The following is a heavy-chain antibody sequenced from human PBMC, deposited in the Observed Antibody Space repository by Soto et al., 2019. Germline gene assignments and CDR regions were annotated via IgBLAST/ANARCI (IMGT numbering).Heavy chain of an antibody. D-gene: IGHD3-10*01. CDR1: GGTFSSYA. Sequence: QVQLVQSGAEVKKPGSSVKVSCKASGGTFSSYAISWVRQAPGQGLEWMGGIIPIFGTANYAQKFQGRVTITADESTSTAYMELSRLRSEDPAVYYCARNSYYYGSGSSSNWFDPWGQGTLVTVSS. V-gene: IGHV1-69*12. CDR3: ARNSYYYGSGSSSNWFDP. CDR2: IIPIFGTA. J-gene: IGHJ5*02.